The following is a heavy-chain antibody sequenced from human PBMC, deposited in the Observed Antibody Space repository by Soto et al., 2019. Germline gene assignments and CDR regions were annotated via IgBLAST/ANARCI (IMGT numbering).Heavy chain of an antibody. CDR1: GGTFSSYT. J-gene: IGHJ3*02. D-gene: IGHD1-7*01. Sequence: QVQLVQSGAEVKKPGSSVKVSCKASGGTFSSYTISWVRQAPGQGLEWMGRIIPILGIANYAQKFQGRVTITADKSTSTAYMELSSLRSEDTAVYYCARDYLELNPGVPPHDIWGQGTMVTVSS. CDR2: IIPILGIA. V-gene: IGHV1-69*08. CDR3: ARDYLELNPGVPPHDI.